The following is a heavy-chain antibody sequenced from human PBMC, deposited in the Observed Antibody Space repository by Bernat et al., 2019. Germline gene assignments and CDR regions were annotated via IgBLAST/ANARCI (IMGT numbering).Heavy chain of an antibody. Sequence: QVQLQQWGAGLLKPSETLSLTCAVYGGSFSGYYWSWIRQPPGKGLEWIGEINHSGSTNYNPSLKSRVTISVDTSKNQFSLKLSSVTAADTAVYYCARGRRGYSSSWFSLDYWGQGTLVTVSS. V-gene: IGHV4-34*01. D-gene: IGHD6-13*01. J-gene: IGHJ4*02. CDR1: GGSFSGYY. CDR3: ARGRRGYSSSWFSLDY. CDR2: INHSGST.